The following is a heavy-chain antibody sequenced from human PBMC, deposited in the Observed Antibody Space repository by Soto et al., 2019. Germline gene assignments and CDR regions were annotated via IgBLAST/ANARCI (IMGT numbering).Heavy chain of an antibody. J-gene: IGHJ4*02. CDR1: GFTFSSYA. CDR3: AKDRLKRAYYYDSSGYYYFDY. CDR2: ISGSGGST. Sequence: GGSLRLSCAASGFTFSSYAMSWVRQAPGKGLEWVSAISGSGGSTYYADSVKGRFTISRDNSKNTLYLQMNSLRAEDTAVYYCAKDRLKRAYYYDSSGYYYFDYWGQGTLVTVSS. V-gene: IGHV3-23*01. D-gene: IGHD3-22*01.